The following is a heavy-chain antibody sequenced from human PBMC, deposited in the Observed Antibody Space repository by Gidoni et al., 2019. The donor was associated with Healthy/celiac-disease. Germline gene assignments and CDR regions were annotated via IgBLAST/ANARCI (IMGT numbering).Heavy chain of an antibody. CDR3: ARTRAYCGGDCYSNGFDP. J-gene: IGHJ5*02. Sequence: EVQLVPSGAEVQKPGESLQISCKGSGYRFIIYWIGWVRQMPGHGLEWMGFIYPGDSNTRYSPSFQGQVTISADKSISTAYLQWSSLKASDTAMYYCARTRAYCGGDCYSNGFDPWGQGTLVTVSS. V-gene: IGHV5-51*01. CDR1: GYRFIIYW. CDR2: IYPGDSNT. D-gene: IGHD2-21*02.